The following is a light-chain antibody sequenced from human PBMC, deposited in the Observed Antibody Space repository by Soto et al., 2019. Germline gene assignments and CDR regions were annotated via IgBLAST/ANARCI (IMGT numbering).Light chain of an antibody. CDR1: SGSVSTSYY. J-gene: IGLJ3*02. CDR2: STN. V-gene: IGLV8-61*01. Sequence: QTVVTQEPSFSVSPGGTVTLTCGLSSGSVSTSYYPSWYQQTPGQAPRTLIDSTNTRSSGVPDRFSGSILGNKAALTITGAQADDESKYYCVLYMGSGIRVFGGGTKLTVL. CDR3: VLYMGSGIRV.